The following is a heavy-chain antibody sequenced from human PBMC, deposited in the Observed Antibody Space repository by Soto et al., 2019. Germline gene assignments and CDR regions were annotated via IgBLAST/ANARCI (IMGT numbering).Heavy chain of an antibody. CDR1: GFTFSSYA. Sequence: EVQLLESGGGLVQPGGSLRLSCAASGFTFSSYAMRWVRQAPGKGLEWVSAISGSGDSTYYADSVKGRFTTSRDNSKNTLYLPMNSLRAEDTSVYYCARLGSGSYYDSWGQGTLVTVSS. D-gene: IGHD1-26*01. V-gene: IGHV3-23*01. CDR2: ISGSGDST. CDR3: ARLGSGSYYDS. J-gene: IGHJ4*02.